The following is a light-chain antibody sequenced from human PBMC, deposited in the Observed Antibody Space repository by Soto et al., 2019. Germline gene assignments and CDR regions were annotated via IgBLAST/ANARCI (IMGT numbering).Light chain of an antibody. CDR3: SSYTSSSNRV. J-gene: IGLJ2*01. CDR1: SSDVGGYNY. V-gene: IGLV2-14*01. CDR2: EVS. Sequence: QSALTQPASVSGSPGQSITISCTGTSSDVGGYNYVSWYQQHPGKAPKLIIYEVSNRPSGVSNRFSGSKSGNTASLTISGRQAADDADYYCSSYTSSSNRVFGGGTKLTVL.